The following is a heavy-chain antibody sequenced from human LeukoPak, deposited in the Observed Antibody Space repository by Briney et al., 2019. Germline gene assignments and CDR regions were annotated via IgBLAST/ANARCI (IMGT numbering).Heavy chain of an antibody. CDR3: ARADSAYDFRY. V-gene: IGHV1-2*02. Sequence: ASVQVSCKASGYTFIGYFMNWVRQAPGQGLEWMGWINPNSGGTNYAQKFQGRVTMTRDTSISTAYMELSSLRSDDTAVYYCARADSAYDFRYWGQGTLVTVSS. J-gene: IGHJ4*02. D-gene: IGHD5-12*01. CDR1: GYTFIGYF. CDR2: INPNSGGT.